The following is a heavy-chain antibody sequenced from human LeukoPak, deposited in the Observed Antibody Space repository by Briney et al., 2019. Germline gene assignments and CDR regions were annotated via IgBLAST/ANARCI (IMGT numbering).Heavy chain of an antibody. Sequence: GGSLRLSCAASGFTFSSYSMNWVRQAPGKGLEWVSYISSTSSTIYYADSVKGRFTISRDNAKNSLYLQMNSLRDEDTAVYYCARAAPYYYDSSGYSAFDSWGQGTMVTVSA. D-gene: IGHD3-22*01. V-gene: IGHV3-48*02. CDR3: ARAAPYYYDSSGYSAFDS. CDR2: ISSTSSTI. CDR1: GFTFSSYS. J-gene: IGHJ3*02.